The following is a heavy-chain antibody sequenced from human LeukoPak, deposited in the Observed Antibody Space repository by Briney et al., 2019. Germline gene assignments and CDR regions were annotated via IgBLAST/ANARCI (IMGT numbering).Heavy chain of an antibody. J-gene: IGHJ4*02. V-gene: IGHV3-11*04. CDR3: ARAYYGSGNRLYYFDY. CDR1: GFTFSDYY. CDR2: ISPSSSTI. D-gene: IGHD3-10*01. Sequence: GGSLRLSCAASGFTFSDYYMSWIRQAPGKGLQWVSYISPSSSTIYYADSLKGRFTISRDNANNSLYLQMHILKAEDTAVYFCARAYYGSGNRLYYFDYWGQGTLVTVSS.